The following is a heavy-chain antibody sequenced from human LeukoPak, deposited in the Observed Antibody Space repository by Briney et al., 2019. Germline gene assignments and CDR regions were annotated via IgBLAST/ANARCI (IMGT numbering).Heavy chain of an antibody. J-gene: IGHJ4*02. CDR1: GYTFASYY. CDR3: ARLRHDNSGPFDY. D-gene: IGHD3-22*01. V-gene: IGHV1-46*01. Sequence: ASVKVSCKASGYTFASYYIHWVRQAPGQGLEWMGAINPSGGRTTYAQKFQGGVTMTRDTSTSTVYMELSSLRSEDAAEYYCARLRHDNSGPFDYWGQGTLVTVSS. CDR2: INPSGGRT.